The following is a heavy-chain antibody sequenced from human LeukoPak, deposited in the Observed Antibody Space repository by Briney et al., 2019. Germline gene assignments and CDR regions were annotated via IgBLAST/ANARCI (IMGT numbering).Heavy chain of an antibody. CDR1: GFTFSSYW. J-gene: IGHJ3*02. Sequence: GGSLRLSCVASGFTFSSYWMSWVRQAPGKGLEWVANIKQDGSEKYYVDSVKGRFTISRDNAKNSLYLQMNSLRAEDTAVYYCARTPQDTDAFDIWGQGTMVTVSS. V-gene: IGHV3-7*01. D-gene: IGHD2-15*01. CDR2: IKQDGSEK. CDR3: ARTPQDTDAFDI.